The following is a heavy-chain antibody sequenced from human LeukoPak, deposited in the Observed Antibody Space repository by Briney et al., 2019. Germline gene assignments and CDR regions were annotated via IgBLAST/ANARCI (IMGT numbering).Heavy chain of an antibody. Sequence: PSETLSLTCTVSGGSISNYYWSWLQQPPGKELQWVGYIYYSGSTNYNPSLKSRVTISVDTSKNQFSLKLNSVTAADTAVYYCARASGGYYNNWFDPWGQGTLVTVSS. J-gene: IGHJ5*02. CDR1: GGSISNYY. CDR2: IYYSGST. V-gene: IGHV4-59*01. D-gene: IGHD3-22*01. CDR3: ARASGGYYNNWFDP.